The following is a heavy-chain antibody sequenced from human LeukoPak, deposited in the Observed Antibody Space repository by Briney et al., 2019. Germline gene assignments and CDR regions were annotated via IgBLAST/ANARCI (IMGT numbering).Heavy chain of an antibody. J-gene: IGHJ6*03. V-gene: IGHV1-69*13. CDR2: IIPIFGTA. Sequence: SVKVSCKASGGTFSSYAISWVRQAPGQGLEWMGGIIPIFGTANHAQKFQGRVTITADESTSTAYMELSSLRSEDTAVYYCASQLRPLGYCYMDVWGKGTTVTVSS. CDR3: ASQLRPLGYCYMDV. CDR1: GGTFSSYA. D-gene: IGHD1-1*01.